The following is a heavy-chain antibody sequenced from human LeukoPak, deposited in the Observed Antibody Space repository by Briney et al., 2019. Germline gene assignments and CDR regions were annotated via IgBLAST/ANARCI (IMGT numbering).Heavy chain of an antibody. Sequence: GGALRLSCAASGVSFSDYAMNWGREAPGKGVEWGALISNEGSDKYYADSVKGRFTVSRDKSKNTVSLQMHSMSAEDTAVYYCARPLGDCSGGSCYSEMDVWGQGTTVTVSS. CDR3: ARPLGDCSGGSCYSEMDV. J-gene: IGHJ6*02. D-gene: IGHD2-15*01. CDR1: GVSFSDYA. V-gene: IGHV3-30*04. CDR2: ISNEGSDK.